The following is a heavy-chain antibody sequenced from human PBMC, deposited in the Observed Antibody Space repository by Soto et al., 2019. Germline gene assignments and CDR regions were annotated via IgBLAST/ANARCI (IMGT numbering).Heavy chain of an antibody. CDR3: SRGELGYAGYYGMDV. J-gene: IGHJ6*02. CDR1: GFTFSSYA. Sequence: PGGSLRLSCAASGFTFSSYAMHWVRPAPGKGLERVAVISYDGSNKYYADSEKGRFTIPRDNSKNTLYLQMNSLRAEDTAFYYCSRGELGYAGYYGMDVWGQGTTVTVSS. V-gene: IGHV3-30-3*01. D-gene: IGHD5-12*01. CDR2: ISYDGSNK.